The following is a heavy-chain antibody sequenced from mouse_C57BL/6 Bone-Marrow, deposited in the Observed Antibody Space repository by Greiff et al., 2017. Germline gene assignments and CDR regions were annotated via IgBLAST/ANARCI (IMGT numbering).Heavy chain of an antibody. J-gene: IGHJ2*01. V-gene: IGHV14-4*01. CDR2: IDPENGDT. CDR1: GFNIKDDY. Sequence: EVQLQESGAELVRPGASVKLSCTASGFNIKDDYMHWVKQRPEQGLEWIGWIDPENGDTEYASKIQGKATITADTSSNTAYLQLSSLTSEDTAVYYCTTWNFDYWGQGTTLTVSS. CDR3: TTWNFDY.